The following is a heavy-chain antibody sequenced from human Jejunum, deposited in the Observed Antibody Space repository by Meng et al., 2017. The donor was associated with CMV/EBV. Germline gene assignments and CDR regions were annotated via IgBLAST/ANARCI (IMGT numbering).Heavy chain of an antibody. CDR3: AFRATQVLFDV. D-gene: IGHD1-1*01. J-gene: IGHJ2*01. Sequence: QLVESGGGLVKPGGSLGLSCASSGFTFSNFYINWVRQAPGKGLEWISSISGSGDNIYYADSVRGRFTIPRDNAKNSLYLQMNSLRAEDTAVYYCAFRATQVLFDVWGRGTLVTVSS. CDR1: GFTFSNFY. CDR2: ISGSGDNI. V-gene: IGHV3-21*01.